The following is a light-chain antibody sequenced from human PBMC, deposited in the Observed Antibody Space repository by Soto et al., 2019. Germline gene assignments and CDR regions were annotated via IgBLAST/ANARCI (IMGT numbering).Light chain of an antibody. Sequence: EIVLTQSPGTLSLSPGERATLSCRASQSVSSSYLAWYQQKPGQAPRLLIYDASNRAPGIPARFSGSGSGTDFTLTISSLEPEDFAVYYCHQRSSWPLTFGGGTKVDIK. CDR2: DAS. J-gene: IGKJ4*01. CDR1: QSVSSSY. CDR3: HQRSSWPLT. V-gene: IGKV3D-20*02.